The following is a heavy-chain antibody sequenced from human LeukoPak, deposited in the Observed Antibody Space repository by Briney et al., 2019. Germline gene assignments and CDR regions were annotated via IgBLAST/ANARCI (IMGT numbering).Heavy chain of an antibody. V-gene: IGHV3-30*18. CDR2: ISYDGSNK. J-gene: IGHJ4*02. Sequence: GGSLRLSCAASGFTFSSYGMHWVRQAPGKGLEWVAVISYDGSNKYYADSVKSRFTISRDNSKNTLYLQMNSLRAEDTAVYYCAKDRLGDFDYWGQGTLVTVSS. CDR3: AKDRLGDFDY. CDR1: GFTFSSYG. D-gene: IGHD7-27*01.